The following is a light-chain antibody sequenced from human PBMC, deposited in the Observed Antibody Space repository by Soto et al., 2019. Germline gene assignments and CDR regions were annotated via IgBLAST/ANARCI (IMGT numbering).Light chain of an antibody. J-gene: IGKJ4*01. V-gene: IGKV4-1*01. CDR1: QSVLHSSNNKNY. CDR3: QQYFSAPLT. CDR2: WAS. Sequence: DIVMTQSPDSLAVSLGERATINCKSSQSVLHSSNNKNYLAWYQQKPGQPPKLLIYWASTRGSGVPDRFGASGSGTDFNLTISSLQAEDVAVYYCQQYFSAPLTFGGGTKVGSK.